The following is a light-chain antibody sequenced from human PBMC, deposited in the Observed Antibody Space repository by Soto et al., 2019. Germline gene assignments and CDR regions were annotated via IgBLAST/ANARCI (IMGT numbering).Light chain of an antibody. V-gene: IGLV2-14*01. CDR3: CSYAGSTTRVV. Sequence: QSALTQPASVSGSPGQSIAISCTGTSSDVVTYKYVSWYQQHPGKAPKLMIYEVSIRPSGVSDRFSGSKSGNTASLTISGLRPEDEAYYDCCSYAGSTTRVVFGGGTKLTVL. J-gene: IGLJ2*01. CDR1: SSDVVTYKY. CDR2: EVS.